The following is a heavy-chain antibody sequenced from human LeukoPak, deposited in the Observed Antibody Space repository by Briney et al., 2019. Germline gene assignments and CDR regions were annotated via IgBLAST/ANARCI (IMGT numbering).Heavy chain of an antibody. Sequence: GGSLRLSCAASGFTFSSYAMHWVRQAPGKGLEWVAVISYDGSHKYNADSVKGRFTISRDNSKNTLYLQMNSLRTEDTAVYYCARGSPSYAQWHFDLWGRGTLVTVSS. V-gene: IGHV3-30-3*01. J-gene: IGHJ2*01. CDR1: GFTFSSYA. D-gene: IGHD2/OR15-2a*01. CDR3: ARGSPSYAQWHFDL. CDR2: ISYDGSHK.